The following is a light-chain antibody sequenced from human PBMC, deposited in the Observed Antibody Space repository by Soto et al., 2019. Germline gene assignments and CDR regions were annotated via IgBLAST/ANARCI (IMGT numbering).Light chain of an antibody. J-gene: IGKJ2*01. V-gene: IGKV3-20*01. Sequence: EIVLTQSPGTLSLSPGERATLSCRASQSVSSNYLAWYQQKPGQAPRLLIYAASRGATGIPDRLSGSGSGTDFTLTISRLEPEDFAVYYCQQYGSSAYTFGQGTKLEI. CDR1: QSVSSNY. CDR3: QQYGSSAYT. CDR2: AAS.